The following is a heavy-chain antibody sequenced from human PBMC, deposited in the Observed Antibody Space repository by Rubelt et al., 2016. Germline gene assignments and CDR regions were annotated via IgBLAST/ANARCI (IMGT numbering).Heavy chain of an antibody. D-gene: IGHD6-13*01. V-gene: IGHV4-34*01. Sequence: QVQLQQWGAGLLKPSETLSLTCAVYGGSFSGYYWSWIRQPPGKGLEWIGEINHSGSTNYNPSLKSRVTISVDTSKNQFSLKRGSVTAADTAVYYCARDEPAALVDYWGQGTLVTVSS. J-gene: IGHJ4*02. CDR2: INHSGST. CDR3: ARDEPAALVDY. CDR1: GGSFSGYY.